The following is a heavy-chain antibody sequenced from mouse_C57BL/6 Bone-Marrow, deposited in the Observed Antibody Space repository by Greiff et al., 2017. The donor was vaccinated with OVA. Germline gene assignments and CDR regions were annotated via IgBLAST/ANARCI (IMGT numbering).Heavy chain of an antibody. CDR1: GFTFSDYG. CDR2: ISSGSNTI. CDR3: ARWDYGSSYGDYYAMDY. D-gene: IGHD1-1*01. Sequence: EVQGVESGGGLVKPGGSLKLSCAASGFTFSDYGMHWVRQAPEKGLEWVAYISSGSNTIYYADTVKGRFTISRDNAKNTLFLQMTSLRSEDTAMYYCARWDYGSSYGDYYAMDYWGQGTSVTVSS. J-gene: IGHJ4*01. V-gene: IGHV5-17*01.